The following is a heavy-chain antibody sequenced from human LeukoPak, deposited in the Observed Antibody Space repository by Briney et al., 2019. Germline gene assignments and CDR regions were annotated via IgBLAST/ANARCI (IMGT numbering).Heavy chain of an antibody. Sequence: GGSLRLSCAASGFTFSSYSMNWVRQAPGKGLEWVSSISSSSSYIYYADSVKGRFTISRDNAKNSLYLQMNSLRAEDTAVYYCARPRYSGSYHPDYWGQGTLVTVSS. D-gene: IGHD1-26*01. CDR2: ISSSSSYI. V-gene: IGHV3-21*01. J-gene: IGHJ4*02. CDR1: GFTFSSYS. CDR3: ARPRYSGSYHPDY.